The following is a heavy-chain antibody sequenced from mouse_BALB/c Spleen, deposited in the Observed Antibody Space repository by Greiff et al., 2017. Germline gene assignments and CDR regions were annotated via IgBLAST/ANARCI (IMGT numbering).Heavy chain of an antibody. CDR2: IDPANGNT. CDR3: AREEDYYGYDYYAMDY. CDR1: GFNIKDTY. J-gene: IGHJ4*01. Sequence: EVQLQQSGAELVKPGASVKLSCTASGFNIKDTYMHWVKQRPEQGLEWIGRIDPANGNTKYDPKFQGKATITADTSSNTAYLQLSSLTSEDTAVYYCAREEDYYGYDYYAMDYWGQGTSVTVSS. V-gene: IGHV14-3*02. D-gene: IGHD1-2*01.